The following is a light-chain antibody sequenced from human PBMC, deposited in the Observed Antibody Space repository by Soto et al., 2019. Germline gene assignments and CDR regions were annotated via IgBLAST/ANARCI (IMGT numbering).Light chain of an antibody. CDR3: QQLNTLPFT. CDR2: EAS. V-gene: IGKV1-9*01. J-gene: IGKJ5*01. Sequence: DIQLTQSPSLLSASVGDRVTITCRASHDISTYLAWYHQKPGKAPKLMIYEASTLQSGVPSRFSGSGSGTEFTLTISGLLPEDFATYHCQQLNTLPFTFGQGTRLEN. CDR1: HDISTY.